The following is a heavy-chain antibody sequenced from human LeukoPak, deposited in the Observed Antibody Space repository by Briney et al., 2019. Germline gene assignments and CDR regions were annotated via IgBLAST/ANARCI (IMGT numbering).Heavy chain of an antibody. CDR3: ARGVYIAAAQYGY. Sequence: SETLSLTCTVSGGSISSYYWSWIRQPPGKGLEWIGYIYYSGTTNYNPSLTSRVTISVDTSKNQFSLKPSSVTAADTAVYYCARGVYIAAAQYGYWGQETLVTVSS. J-gene: IGHJ4*02. D-gene: IGHD6-13*01. V-gene: IGHV4-59*01. CDR1: GGSISSYY. CDR2: IYYSGTT.